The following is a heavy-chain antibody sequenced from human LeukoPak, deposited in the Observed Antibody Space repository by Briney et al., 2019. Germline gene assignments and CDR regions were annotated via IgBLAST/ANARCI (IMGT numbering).Heavy chain of an antibody. CDR1: GGSITSSSYY. J-gene: IGHJ6*03. CDR2: IYYSGST. Sequence: SETLSLTCTVSGGSITSSSYYWGWIRQPPGKGLEWIGSIYYSGSTYYNPSLKSRVTISVDTSKNQFSLKLSSVTAADTAVYYCARAVGGTYYYYMGVWGKGTTVTVSS. CDR3: ARAVGGTYYYYMGV. V-gene: IGHV4-39*07. D-gene: IGHD6-19*01.